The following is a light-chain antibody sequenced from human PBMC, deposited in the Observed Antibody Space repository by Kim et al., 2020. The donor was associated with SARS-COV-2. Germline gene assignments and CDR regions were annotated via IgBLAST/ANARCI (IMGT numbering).Light chain of an antibody. V-gene: IGLV2-8*01. CDR3: SSYAGSNNLV. CDR1: SSDVGVYNY. Sequence: GQSVTISFTGTSSDVGVYNYVSWYQQHPGTAPKLMIYEVTKRPSGVPDRFSGSKSGNTASLTVSGLQAEDEADYYCSSYAGSNNLVFGGGTQLTVL. CDR2: EVT. J-gene: IGLJ2*01.